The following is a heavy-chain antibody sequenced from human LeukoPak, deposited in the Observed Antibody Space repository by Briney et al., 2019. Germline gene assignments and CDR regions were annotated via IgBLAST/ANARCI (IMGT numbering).Heavy chain of an antibody. CDR1: GYTFTSYG. J-gene: IGHJ4*02. Sequence: ASVKVSCKASGYTFTSYGISWVRQAPGQGLEWMGWISAYNGNTNYAQKLQGRVTMTTDTSTSTAYMELRSLRSDDTAVYYCARTRPSFTIFGVLTFDYWGQGTLVTVSS. CDR3: ARTRPSFTIFGVLTFDY. D-gene: IGHD3-3*01. CDR2: ISAYNGNT. V-gene: IGHV1-18*01.